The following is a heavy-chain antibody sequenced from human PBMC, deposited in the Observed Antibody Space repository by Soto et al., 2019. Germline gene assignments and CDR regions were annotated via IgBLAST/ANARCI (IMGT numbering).Heavy chain of an antibody. CDR3: ARERVAANYYYCGMDV. D-gene: IGHD2-15*01. J-gene: IGHJ6*02. V-gene: IGHV3-21*01. Sequence: PGWSLRLSCASSVFTFISYSMNWVRQAPGKGLEWVSSISSSSSYIYYADSVKGRFTISRDNAKNSLYLQMNSLRAEDTAVYYCARERVAANYYYCGMDVWGQGTTVTVSS. CDR1: VFTFISYS. CDR2: ISSSSSYI.